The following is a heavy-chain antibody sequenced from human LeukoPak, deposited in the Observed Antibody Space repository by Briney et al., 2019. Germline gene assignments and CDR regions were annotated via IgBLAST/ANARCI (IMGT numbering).Heavy chain of an antibody. D-gene: IGHD1-26*01. CDR3: ARGGSYHGY. Sequence: PSETLSLTCTVSGDSISGYYWSWIRQPPGKGLEWIGNIYYSGTINYNPSLKSRVTISVDTSKNQFSLKLSSVTAADTAIYYCARGGSYHGYWGQGTLVTVSS. V-gene: IGHV4-59*01. CDR2: IYYSGTI. J-gene: IGHJ4*02. CDR1: GDSISGYY.